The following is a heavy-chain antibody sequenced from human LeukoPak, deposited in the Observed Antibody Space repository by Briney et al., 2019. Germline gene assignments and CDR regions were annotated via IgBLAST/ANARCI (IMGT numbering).Heavy chain of an antibody. D-gene: IGHD2-21*01. CDR3: ARAIGLGFFDI. CDR2: IYHSGST. CDR1: GGSISSYY. Sequence: SETLSLTCTVSGGSISSYYWSWIRQPPGKGLEWIGYIYHSGSTIYNPSLKSRVTISVDKSKNQFSLKLSSVTAADTAVYYCARAIGLGFFDIWGQGTMVTVSS. J-gene: IGHJ3*02. V-gene: IGHV4-59*12.